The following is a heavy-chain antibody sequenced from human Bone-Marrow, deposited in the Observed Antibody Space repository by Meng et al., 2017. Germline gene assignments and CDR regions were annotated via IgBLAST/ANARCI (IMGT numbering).Heavy chain of an antibody. Sequence: SETLSLTCTVSGGSISSYYWSWIRQPAGKGLEWIGYIYYSGSTNYNPSLKSRVTISVDTSKNQFSLKLSSVTAADTAVYYCARDKALMVRGVSPLVYYYGMDVWGQGTTVTVSS. V-gene: IGHV4-59*01. CDR1: GGSISSYY. D-gene: IGHD3-10*01. J-gene: IGHJ6*02. CDR3: ARDKALMVRGVSPLVYYYGMDV. CDR2: IYYSGST.